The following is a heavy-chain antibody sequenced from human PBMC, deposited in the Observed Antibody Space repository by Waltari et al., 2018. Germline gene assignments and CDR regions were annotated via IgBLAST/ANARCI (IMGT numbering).Heavy chain of an antibody. Sequence: QLQLQESGPGLVKPSETLSLTCTVSGGSIRSRSSYWGWIRQPPGKGIEWIGSIYYSGSTYYNPSLKSRVTISVDTSKNQFSLKLSSVTAADTAVYYCARPQGSSWYSGDWFDPWGQGTLVTVSS. CDR1: GGSIRSRSSY. D-gene: IGHD6-13*01. J-gene: IGHJ5*02. V-gene: IGHV4-39*07. CDR2: IYYSGST. CDR3: ARPQGSSWYSGDWFDP.